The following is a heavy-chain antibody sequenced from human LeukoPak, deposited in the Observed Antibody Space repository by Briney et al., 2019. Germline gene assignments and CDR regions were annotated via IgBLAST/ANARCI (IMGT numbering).Heavy chain of an antibody. CDR2: IYSGGST. J-gene: IGHJ4*02. CDR3: ARDPSRGLYYFDH. Sequence: PGESLRLSCAASGVIVSSNYMSWVRQAPGKGLEWVSVIYSGGSTYYADSVKGRFTISRDNSKNTLYLQLNSLRAEDTAVYYCARDPSRGLYYFDHWGQGTLVTVSS. CDR1: GVIVSSNY. D-gene: IGHD3/OR15-3a*01. V-gene: IGHV3-53*01.